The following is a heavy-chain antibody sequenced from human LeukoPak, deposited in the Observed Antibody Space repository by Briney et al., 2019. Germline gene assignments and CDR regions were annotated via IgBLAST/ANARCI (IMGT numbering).Heavy chain of an antibody. V-gene: IGHV3-23*01. Sequence: GGSLRLSCAASGFTFSSYAMSWVRQAPVKGLEWVSAVSGSGGSTYYADPVKGRFTISRDNSKNTLYLQMNSLRAEDTAVYYCAKDLRGGDYYYGMDVWGQGTTVTVSS. CDR1: GFTFSSYA. D-gene: IGHD2-21*01. CDR2: VSGSGGST. CDR3: AKDLRGGDYYYGMDV. J-gene: IGHJ6*02.